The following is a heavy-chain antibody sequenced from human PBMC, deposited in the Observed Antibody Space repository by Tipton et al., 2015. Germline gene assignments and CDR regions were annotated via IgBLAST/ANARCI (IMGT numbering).Heavy chain of an antibody. V-gene: IGHV3-23*01. CDR2: ISGSGSST. D-gene: IGHD6-13*01. J-gene: IGHJ6*02. CDR3: AKVLGHSRNMRVIALTGDDLTYGMDV. CDR1: GFTFRRYA. Sequence: GSLRLSCAASGFTFRRYAMTWVRQAPGRGLEWVSAISGSGSSTYYADSVKGRFTISRDNSNNTLYLQMNSLRAEDTAVYYCAKVLGHSRNMRVIALTGDDLTYGMDVWGQGTTVTVSS.